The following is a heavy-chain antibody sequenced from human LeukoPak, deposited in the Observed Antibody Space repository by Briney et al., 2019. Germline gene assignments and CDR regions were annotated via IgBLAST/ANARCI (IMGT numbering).Heavy chain of an antibody. D-gene: IGHD4-17*01. V-gene: IGHV4-59*11. CDR1: GDSFSSHY. CDR2: ISHIGRT. Sequence: SETLSLTCAVSGDSFSSHYWTWVRQSPGTGLEWIGYISHIGRTNYNPSLKSRVTISIDTSKNQFSLKLRSVTAADTAVYYCARDLVTVTKGFDIWGQGTMVSVSS. J-gene: IGHJ3*02. CDR3: ARDLVTVTKGFDI.